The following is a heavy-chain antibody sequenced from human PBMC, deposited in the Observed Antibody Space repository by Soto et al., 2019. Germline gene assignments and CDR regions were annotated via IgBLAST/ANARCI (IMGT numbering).Heavy chain of an antibody. J-gene: IGHJ4*02. Sequence: ASVKVSCKASGYTFTNNAIHWVRQAPGQRLEWLGWLNAGNSNREYSQKFRGRIIMTKDTSASTAYMELSSLISEDTAVYYCARGSGWYPPFDYWGQGTLVTVSS. V-gene: IGHV1-3*01. CDR2: LNAGNSNR. D-gene: IGHD6-19*01. CDR1: GYTFTNNA. CDR3: ARGSGWYPPFDY.